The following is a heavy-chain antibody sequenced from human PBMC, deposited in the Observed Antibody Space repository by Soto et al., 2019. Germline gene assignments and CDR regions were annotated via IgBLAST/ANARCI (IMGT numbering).Heavy chain of an antibody. CDR3: ARQIYDSDTGPNFQYYFDS. CDR2: IDPSDSYT. CDR1: GYSFTSYW. D-gene: IGHD3-22*01. Sequence: PRESLKISCKGSGYSFTSYWISWVRQMPGKGLEWMGRIDPSDSYTNYSPSFQGHVTISADKSITTVFLQWSSLRASDTAMYYCARQIYDSDTGPNFQYYFDSWGQGTPVTVSS. J-gene: IGHJ4*02. V-gene: IGHV5-10-1*01.